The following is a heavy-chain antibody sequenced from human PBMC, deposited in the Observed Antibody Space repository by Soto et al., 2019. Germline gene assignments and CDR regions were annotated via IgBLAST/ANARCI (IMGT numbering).Heavy chain of an antibody. J-gene: IGHJ3*02. CDR2: IYYSGST. CDR1: GVSISRCSYY. Sequence: RSEALWLTYTVSGVSISRCSYYWGWIHPTPGKGLEWIGSIYYSGSTYYNPSLKSRVTISVDTSKNQFSLKLSSVTAADTAVYYCARQRGITIFGVVIPDAFDIWGQGTMVTVS. D-gene: IGHD3-3*01. V-gene: IGHV4-39*01. CDR3: ARQRGITIFGVVIPDAFDI.